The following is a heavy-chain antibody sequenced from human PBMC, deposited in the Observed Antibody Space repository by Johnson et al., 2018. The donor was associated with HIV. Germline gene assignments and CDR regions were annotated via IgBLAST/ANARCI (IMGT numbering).Heavy chain of an antibody. J-gene: IGHJ3*02. CDR3: ARPRTGSDAFDI. D-gene: IGHD7-27*01. CDR1: GFTFSSYA. CDR2: ISYDGSNK. Sequence: QVQLVESGGVVVQPGGSLRLSCAASGFTFSSYAMHWVRQAPGKGLEWVAVISYDGSNKYYADSVKGRFTISRDNSKNTLYLQMNSLRAEDTAVYYCARPRTGSDAFDIWGQGTMVTVSS. V-gene: IGHV3-30-3*01.